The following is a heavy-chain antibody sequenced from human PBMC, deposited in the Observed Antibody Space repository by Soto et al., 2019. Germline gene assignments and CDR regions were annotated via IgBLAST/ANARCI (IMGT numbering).Heavy chain of an antibody. D-gene: IGHD2-15*01. J-gene: IGHJ6*03. Sequence: EVQLLESGGGLVQPGGSRRLSCAASGFTFSSYAMSWVRQAPGKGLEWVSTISDSGSTYYADSVKGRFTISRDISKNTLYVQMSSLRAEDTAVYYCAKGGEGYCSGTSCLYNMDAWGKGTTVTVSS. CDR1: GFTFSSYA. V-gene: IGHV3-23*01. CDR3: AKGGEGYCSGTSCLYNMDA. CDR2: ISDSGST.